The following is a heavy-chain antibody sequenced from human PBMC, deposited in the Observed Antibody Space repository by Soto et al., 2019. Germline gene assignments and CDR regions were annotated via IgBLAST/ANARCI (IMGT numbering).Heavy chain of an antibody. D-gene: IGHD3-22*01. Sequence: ASVKVSCKASGYTFTGYYMHWVRQAPGQGLEWMGWINPNSGGTNYAQKFQGWVTMTRDTSISTAYMELSRLRSDDMAVYYCARVRNYYDSSGSLKAGYYYGMDVWGQGTTVTVSS. V-gene: IGHV1-2*04. J-gene: IGHJ6*02. CDR2: INPNSGGT. CDR3: ARVRNYYDSSGSLKAGYYYGMDV. CDR1: GYTFTGYY.